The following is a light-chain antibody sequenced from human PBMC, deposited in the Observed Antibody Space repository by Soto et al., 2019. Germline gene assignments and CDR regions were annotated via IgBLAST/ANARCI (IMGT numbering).Light chain of an antibody. CDR1: SSDVGGYNY. CDR2: DVS. V-gene: IGLV2-14*01. CDR3: SSYTSSRGVV. Sequence: QSALTQPASVSGSPGQSITISCTGTSSDVGGYNYVSWYQQHPGKAPKLMIYDVSNRHSGVSNRFSGSKSGNTASLTISGLQAEDEADYYCSSYTSSRGVVFGGGTKLTVL. J-gene: IGLJ2*01.